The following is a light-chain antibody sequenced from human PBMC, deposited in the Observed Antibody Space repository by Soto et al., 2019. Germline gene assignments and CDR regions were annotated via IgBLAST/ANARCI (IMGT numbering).Light chain of an antibody. CDR3: QQYSVWPFT. CDR1: QNINTN. J-gene: IGKJ4*01. Sequence: EIVMTQSAATLPGSPGERATLSCRASQNINTNLAWYQQSPGRAPRLFIYHPSTRATGIPDRFSGSGSGTEFNLTISSLQSEDFALYYCQQYSVWPFTFGGGTKVDIK. CDR2: HPS. V-gene: IGKV3-15*01.